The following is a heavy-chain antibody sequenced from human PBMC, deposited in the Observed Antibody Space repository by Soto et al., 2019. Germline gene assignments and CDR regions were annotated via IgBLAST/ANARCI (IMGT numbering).Heavy chain of an antibody. J-gene: IGHJ3*02. D-gene: IGHD3-22*01. CDR1: GYTFTTYG. V-gene: IGHV1-18*01. CDR3: ARVFFRLFAFDI. Sequence: QVQLVQSGGEVKKPGASVKVSCKASGYTFTTYGISWVRQAPGQGLEWMGWISAYNGNTSYAQKLQGRVPMTTDTSTSTAYMELRSLRSDDTAVYYCARVFFRLFAFDIWGQGTMVTVSS. CDR2: ISAYNGNT.